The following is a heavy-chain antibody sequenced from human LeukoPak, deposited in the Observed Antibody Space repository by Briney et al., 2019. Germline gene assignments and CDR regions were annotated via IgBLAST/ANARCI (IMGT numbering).Heavy chain of an antibody. CDR1: GGSISSTNYF. CDR2: ICYGGNT. CDR3: DRALYWFDP. V-gene: IGHV4-30-4*01. Sequence: SQTLSLTCSGSGGSISSTNYFWSWIRQPPAKGLEWIGYICYGGNTYYSPSLKSRVTISVDTSKNQFSLNLTSVTAADTAVYFCDRALYWFDPWGQRTLVTVSS. J-gene: IGHJ5*02.